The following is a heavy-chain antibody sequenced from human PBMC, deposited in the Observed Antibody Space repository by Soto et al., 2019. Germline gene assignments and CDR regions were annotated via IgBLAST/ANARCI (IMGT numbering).Heavy chain of an antibody. J-gene: IGHJ5*02. CDR3: PTGAAPEVA. CDR1: GYTFTSYH. V-gene: IGHV1-18*01. Sequence: QVQLVQSGAEVKKPGASVKVSCKASGYTFTSYHISWVRQAPGQGLEWMGWIRPYNGNTNYAQKLQRRVTRTTKTPTSTANMQLRSLRSDDTAVEFCPTGAAPEVAWGRGTLVTVPP. CDR2: IRPYNGNT. D-gene: IGHD2-15*01.